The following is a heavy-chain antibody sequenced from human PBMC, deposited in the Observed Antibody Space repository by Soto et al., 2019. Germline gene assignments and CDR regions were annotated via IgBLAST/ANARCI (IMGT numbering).Heavy chain of an antibody. D-gene: IGHD1-26*01. J-gene: IGHJ6*02. Sequence: EVQLVESGGGLVQPGGSLRLSCAASGFTFSTYWMSWVRRTPGKGLEWVANIKQDGTEKYYVDSVRGRLTVSRDNAKSSLHLQMNSLRVEDTAVYYCTTSHHRDSERVFVWGQGTTVTVSS. CDR1: GFTFSTYW. V-gene: IGHV3-7*01. CDR2: IKQDGTEK. CDR3: TTSHHRDSERVFV.